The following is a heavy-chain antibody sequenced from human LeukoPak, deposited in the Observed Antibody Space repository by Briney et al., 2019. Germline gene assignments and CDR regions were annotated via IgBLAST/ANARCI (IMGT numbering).Heavy chain of an antibody. Sequence: GGSLRLSCAASGFTFSSYSMSWVRQAPGKGLEWVSSISSSSSYIYYADSVKGRFTISRDNAKNSLYLQMNSLRAEDTAVYYCARGGGANNWFDPWGQGTLVTVSS. CDR2: ISSSSSYI. D-gene: IGHD3-16*01. J-gene: IGHJ5*02. CDR1: GFTFSSYS. V-gene: IGHV3-21*01. CDR3: ARGGGANNWFDP.